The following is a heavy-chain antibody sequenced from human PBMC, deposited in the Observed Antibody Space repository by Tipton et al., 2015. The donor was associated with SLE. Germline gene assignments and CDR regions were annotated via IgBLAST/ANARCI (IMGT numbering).Heavy chain of an antibody. D-gene: IGHD2-21*01. CDR1: RFTFGDYA. V-gene: IGHV3-49*04. Sequence: SLRLSCTGSRFTFGDYALSWVHHAPGKGLEWVGFIRTKSYGETTEYAESVKGRFSISRDDSKSIAYLQMNSLKTEDTAEYYCWCGGQYDAFDIWGHGTKVTVSS. J-gene: IGHJ3*02. CDR2: IRTKSYGETT. CDR3: WCGGQYDAFDI.